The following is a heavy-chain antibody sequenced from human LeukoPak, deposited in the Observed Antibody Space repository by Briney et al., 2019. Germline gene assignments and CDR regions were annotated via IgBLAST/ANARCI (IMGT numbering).Heavy chain of an antibody. CDR2: IYHSGST. CDR3: ARDAGGYWYFDL. Sequence: PSETLSLTCAVSGGSISSSNWWSWVRQPPGKGLEWIGEIYHSGSTNYNPSLKSRVTLSVDKSKNQFSLKLSSVTAADTAVYYCARDAGGYWYFDLWGRGTLVTVSS. V-gene: IGHV4-4*02. CDR1: GGSISSSNW. J-gene: IGHJ2*01.